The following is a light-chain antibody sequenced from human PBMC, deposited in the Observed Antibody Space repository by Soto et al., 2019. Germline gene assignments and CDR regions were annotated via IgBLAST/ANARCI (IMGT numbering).Light chain of an antibody. CDR2: GAS. J-gene: IGKJ2*01. Sequence: EIVMTQSPATLSVSPGERATLTCRASQSVSSNLAWYQQKPGRAPRLLIYGASTRATGIPARFSGSGSGTEFTLTISSLQSEDFAVYYCLQYNNWPYTFGQGTKLEIK. CDR1: QSVSSN. CDR3: LQYNNWPYT. V-gene: IGKV3-15*01.